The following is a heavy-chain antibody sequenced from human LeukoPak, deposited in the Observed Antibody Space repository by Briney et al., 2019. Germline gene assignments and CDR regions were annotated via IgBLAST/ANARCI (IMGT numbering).Heavy chain of an antibody. J-gene: IGHJ6*03. CDR1: GGTFSSYA. CDR2: IIPILGIA. CDR3: ARTMKGDFWSNYSYYYYYYMDV. V-gene: IGHV1-69*04. D-gene: IGHD3-3*01. Sequence: SVKVSCKASGGTFSSYAISWVRQAPGQGLEWMGRIIPILGIANYAQKFQGRVTMTRNTSISTAYMELSSLRSEDTAVYYCARTMKGDFWSNYSYYYYYYMDVWGKGTTVTVSS.